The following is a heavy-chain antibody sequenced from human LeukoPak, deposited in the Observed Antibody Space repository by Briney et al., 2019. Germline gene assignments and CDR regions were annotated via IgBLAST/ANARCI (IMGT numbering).Heavy chain of an antibody. CDR1: GFTFSSYW. D-gene: IGHD4-17*01. Sequence: GGSLRLSCAASGFTFSSYWMSWVRQAPGKGPGRVANIKQDGSEKYYVDSVRGRFTISRDNAKNSLYLQMNSLRAEDTAVYYCASGSTVTPVDYWGQGTLVTVSS. J-gene: IGHJ4*02. V-gene: IGHV3-7*01. CDR2: IKQDGSEK. CDR3: ASGSTVTPVDY.